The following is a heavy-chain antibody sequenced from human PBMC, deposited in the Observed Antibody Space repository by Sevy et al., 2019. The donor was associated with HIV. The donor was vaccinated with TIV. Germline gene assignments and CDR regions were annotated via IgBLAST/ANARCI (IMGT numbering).Heavy chain of an antibody. Sequence: GGSLRLSCVVSGISFTTSGMHWVRQAPGKGLEWVAVKSYHGRDKFYAESVKGRSTISRDNSKNMLYLQMNSLRAEDTAVYYCAKDFTGYNGMDVWGQGTMVTVSS. V-gene: IGHV3-30*18. CDR2: KSYHGRDK. J-gene: IGHJ6*02. CDR1: GISFTTSG. CDR3: AKDFTGYNGMDV. D-gene: IGHD3-9*01.